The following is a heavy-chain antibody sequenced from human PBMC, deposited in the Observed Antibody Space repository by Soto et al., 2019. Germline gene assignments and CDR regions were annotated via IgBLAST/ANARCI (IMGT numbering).Heavy chain of an antibody. J-gene: IGHJ6*02. D-gene: IGHD6-19*01. V-gene: IGHV1-69*13. Sequence: SVKVSCKASGGTFSSYAISWVRQAPGQGLEWMGGIIPIFGTANYAQKFQGRVTITADESTSTAYMELSSLRSEDTAVYYCARVWGVEVAGTTYYYYGMDVWRQGTTVPVSS. CDR2: IIPIFGTA. CDR1: GGTFSSYA. CDR3: ARVWGVEVAGTTYYYYGMDV.